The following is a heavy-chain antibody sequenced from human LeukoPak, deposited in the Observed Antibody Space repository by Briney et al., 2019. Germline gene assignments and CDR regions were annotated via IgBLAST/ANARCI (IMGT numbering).Heavy chain of an antibody. CDR1: GFTVSSNS. D-gene: IGHD1-1*01. CDR2: IYSVGNT. CDR3: ARDRAGGSGFDY. J-gene: IGHJ4*02. Sequence: GGSLRLSCAASGFTVSSNSMSWVRQAPGKGLEWVSVIYSVGNTFDADSVKGRFTISRDNSKNTPYLQMNSLRAEDTAVYYCARDRAGGSGFDYWGQGTLITVSS. V-gene: IGHV3-53*01.